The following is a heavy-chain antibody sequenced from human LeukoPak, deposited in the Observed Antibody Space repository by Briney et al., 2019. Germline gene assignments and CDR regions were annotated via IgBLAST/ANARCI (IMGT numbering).Heavy chain of an antibody. CDR1: GYSISSGYY. V-gene: IGHV4-38-2*01. Sequence: SETLSLTCAVSGYSISSGYYWGWIRQPPGKGLEWIGEINHSGSTNYNPSLKSRVTISVDTSMNQFSLKLSSVTAADTAVYYCARVVHSSGWYFDYWGQGTLVTVSS. CDR3: ARVVHSSGWYFDY. J-gene: IGHJ4*02. CDR2: INHSGST. D-gene: IGHD6-19*01.